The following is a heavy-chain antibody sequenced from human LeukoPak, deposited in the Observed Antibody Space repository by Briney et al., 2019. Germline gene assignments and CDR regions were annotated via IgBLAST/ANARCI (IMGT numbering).Heavy chain of an antibody. V-gene: IGHV1-69*13. Sequence: SVTVSCTASGGTFSSYAISWVRQPPGQGLEWMGGIIPIFGTANYAQKFQGRVTITADESTSTAYMELSSLRAEDTAVYYCARSSGYSSGWYGYWGQGTLVTVSS. CDR1: GGTFSSYA. CDR3: ARSSGYSSGWYGY. J-gene: IGHJ4*02. CDR2: IIPIFGTA. D-gene: IGHD6-19*01.